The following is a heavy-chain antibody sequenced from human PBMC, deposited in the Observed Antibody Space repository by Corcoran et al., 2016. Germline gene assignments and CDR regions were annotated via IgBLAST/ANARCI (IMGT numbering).Heavy chain of an antibody. D-gene: IGHD3-10*01. CDR2: IYPGDSDT. V-gene: IGHV5-51*01. Sequence: EVQLVQSGAEVKKPGESLKISCKGSGYSFTSYWIGWVRQMPGKGLEWMGIIYPGDSDTRYSPSFQGQVTISADKSISTAYLQWSSLKAADTAMYYCARGAHYYGSGRLSWFDPWGQGTLVTVSS. J-gene: IGHJ5*02. CDR3: ARGAHYYGSGRLSWFDP. CDR1: GYSFTSYW.